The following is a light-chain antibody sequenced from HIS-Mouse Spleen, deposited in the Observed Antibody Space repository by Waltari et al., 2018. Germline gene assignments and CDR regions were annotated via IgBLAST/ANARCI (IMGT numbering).Light chain of an antibody. V-gene: IGKV1-9*01. J-gene: IGKJ1*01. CDR1: QGISSY. CDR2: AGS. Sequence: DIQLTQSPSFLSASVGDRVTITCRASQGISSYLAWYQQKPGKAPKLLLYAGSTLQSGVPSRFSGSGSGTEFTLTISSLQPEDFATYYCQQLNSYPPTFGQGTKVEIK. CDR3: QQLNSYPPT.